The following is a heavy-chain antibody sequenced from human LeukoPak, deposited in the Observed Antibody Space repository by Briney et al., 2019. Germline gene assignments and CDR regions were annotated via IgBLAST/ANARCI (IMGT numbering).Heavy chain of an antibody. V-gene: IGHV3-53*01. D-gene: IGHD1-26*01. CDR2: LYSGGAA. CDR3: ARGAFSPHGSYYGH. Sequence: GGSLRLSCADSGFTVRDNYLNWAPRTPGKGLEWVSVLYSGGAAYYADSGKGRFTISRDTSKNTLSLQMNSLGVEDTALYYCARGAFSPHGSYYGHWGQGTLVTVSS. J-gene: IGHJ4*02. CDR1: GFTVRDNY.